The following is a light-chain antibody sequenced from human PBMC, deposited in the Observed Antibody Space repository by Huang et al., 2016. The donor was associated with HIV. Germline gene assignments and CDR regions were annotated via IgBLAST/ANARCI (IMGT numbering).Light chain of an antibody. CDR2: GAS. CDR3: QQYNKWPRT. Sequence: EIVMTQSPATRSVSPGERATLSCRASPSVSSNLDWYQQKPGQSPRHLIYGASTRATGIPARVDGSGSGTEFTLTISSLQSEDFAVYYCQQYNKWPRTFGQGTKVEIK. CDR1: PSVSSN. V-gene: IGKV3-15*01. J-gene: IGKJ1*01.